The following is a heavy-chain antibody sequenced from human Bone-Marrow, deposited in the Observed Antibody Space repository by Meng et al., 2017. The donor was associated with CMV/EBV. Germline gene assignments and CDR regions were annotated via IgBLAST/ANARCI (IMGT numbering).Heavy chain of an antibody. Sequence: SVKVSCKASGGTFSSYAISWVRQAPGQGLEWMGGIIPIFGTANYAQKFQGRVTITTDESTSIVYMELSSLRSEDTAMYYCARVMGRNDAFDIWGQGTMVTVSS. V-gene: IGHV1-69*05. J-gene: IGHJ3*02. CDR3: ARVMGRNDAFDI. CDR1: GGTFSSYA. CDR2: IIPIFGTA. D-gene: IGHD3-10*01.